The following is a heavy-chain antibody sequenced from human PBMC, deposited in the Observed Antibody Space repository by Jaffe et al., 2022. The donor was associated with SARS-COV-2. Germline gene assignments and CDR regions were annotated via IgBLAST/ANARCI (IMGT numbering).Heavy chain of an antibody. D-gene: IGHD2-15*01. CDR3: AKDHVGVWCSGGSCYSGAFDI. CDR1: GFTFSSYA. CDR2: ISGSGGST. J-gene: IGHJ3*02. Sequence: EVQLLESGGGLVQPGGSLRLSCAASGFTFSSYAMSWVRQAPGKGLEWVSAISGSGGSTYYADSVKGRFTISRDNSKNTLYLQMNSLRAEDTAVYYCAKDHVGVWCSGGSCYSGAFDIWGQGTMVTVSS. V-gene: IGHV3-23*01.